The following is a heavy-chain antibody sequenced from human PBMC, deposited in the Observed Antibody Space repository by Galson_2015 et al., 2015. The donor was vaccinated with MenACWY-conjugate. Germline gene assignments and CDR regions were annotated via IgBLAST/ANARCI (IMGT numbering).Heavy chain of an antibody. CDR3: ARVSLRDSGSNPNWLDP. J-gene: IGHJ5*02. CDR2: ISHYNGNT. Sequence: SVKVSCKASGYTFTNYDITWVRQAPGQGLEWMGWISHYNGNTRFGEKVQGGVSMTTDTSTNTAYMELRSLRSDDTAVYYCARVSLRDSGSNPNWLDPWGQGTLVTVSS. CDR1: GYTFTNYD. D-gene: IGHD3-10*01. V-gene: IGHV1-18*04.